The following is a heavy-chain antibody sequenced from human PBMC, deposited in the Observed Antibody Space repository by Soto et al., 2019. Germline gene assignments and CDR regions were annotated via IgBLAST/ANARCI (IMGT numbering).Heavy chain of an antibody. Sequence: QVQLVESGGGVVQPGRSLRLSCAASGFTFSSYAMHWVRQAPGKGLEWVAVISYDGSNKYYADSMKGRFTISRDNSKNTLYLQMNSLRAEDTAVYYCARANQQQLVPDYWGQGTLVTVSS. V-gene: IGHV3-30-3*01. CDR2: ISYDGSNK. D-gene: IGHD6-13*01. J-gene: IGHJ4*02. CDR3: ARANQQQLVPDY. CDR1: GFTFSSYA.